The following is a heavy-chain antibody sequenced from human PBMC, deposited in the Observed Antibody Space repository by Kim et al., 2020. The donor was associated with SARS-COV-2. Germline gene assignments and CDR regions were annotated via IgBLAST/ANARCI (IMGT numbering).Heavy chain of an antibody. J-gene: IGHJ6*02. CDR1: GYTFTTYA. D-gene: IGHD2-15*01. CDR3: AQSKDPPEGDYNYGMDV. V-gene: IGHV1-3*01. Sequence: ASVKVSCKASGYTFTTYAMHWVRQAPGQRLEWMGWLNAVIGNTKYSQNFQGRVTITRDTSASTAYMELSSLRSEDTAVYYCAQSKDPPEGDYNYGMDVWGQGTTVTVPS. CDR2: LNAVIGNT.